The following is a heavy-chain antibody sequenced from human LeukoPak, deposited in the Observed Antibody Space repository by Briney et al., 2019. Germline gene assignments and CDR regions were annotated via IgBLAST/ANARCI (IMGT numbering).Heavy chain of an antibody. V-gene: IGHV3-13*01. Sequence: PGGSLRLSCAASGFTFSSYDMHWVRQATGKGLEWVSAIGTAGDTYYPGSVKGRFTISRENAKNSLYLQMNSLRAEDTAVYYCARARSSSSGLGYWGQGTLVTVSS. CDR3: ARARSSSSGLGY. CDR1: GFTFSSYD. CDR2: IGTAGDT. D-gene: IGHD6-6*01. J-gene: IGHJ4*02.